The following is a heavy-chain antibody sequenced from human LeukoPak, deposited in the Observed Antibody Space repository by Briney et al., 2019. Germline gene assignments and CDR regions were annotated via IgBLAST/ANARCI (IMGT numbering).Heavy chain of an antibody. CDR1: GGSFSGYY. CDR3: ARETYDFWSGSTNWFDP. J-gene: IGHJ5*02. V-gene: IGHV4-34*01. D-gene: IGHD3-3*01. CDR2: INHSGST. Sequence: KPSETLSLTCAVYGGSFSGYYWSWIRQPPGKGLEWIGEINHSGSTNYNPSLKSRVTISVDTSKNQFSLKLSSVTAADTAVYYCARETYDFWSGSTNWFDPWGQGTLVTVSS.